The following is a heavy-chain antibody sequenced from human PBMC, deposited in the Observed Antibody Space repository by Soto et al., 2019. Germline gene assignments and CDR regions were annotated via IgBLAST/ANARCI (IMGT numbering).Heavy chain of an antibody. V-gene: IGHV4-59*01. CDR2: VYYTGST. CDR3: ARVRGNGSGSYYPYYFDY. Sequence: ETLSLTCTVSGDPISGNYWSWIRQPPGKRPEWIGYVYYTGSTNYNPSLKSRVTISVDTSKNQFSLKLSSVTAADTAVYYCARVRGNGSGSYYPYYFDYWGQGTLVTVSS. CDR1: GDPISGNY. J-gene: IGHJ4*02. D-gene: IGHD3-10*01.